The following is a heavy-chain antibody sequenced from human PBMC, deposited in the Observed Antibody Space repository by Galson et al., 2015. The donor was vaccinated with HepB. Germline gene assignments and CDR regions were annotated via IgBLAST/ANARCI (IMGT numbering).Heavy chain of an antibody. J-gene: IGHJ6*02. CDR1: GFTFSSYG. CDR3: AKALKNYYYYYGMDV. Sequence: SLRLSCAASGFTFSSYGMHWVRQAPGKGLEWVAVISYDGSNKYYADSVKGRFTISRDNSKNTLYLQMNSLRAEDTAVYYCAKALKNYYYYYGMDVWGQGTTVTVSS. V-gene: IGHV3-30*18. CDR2: ISYDGSNK.